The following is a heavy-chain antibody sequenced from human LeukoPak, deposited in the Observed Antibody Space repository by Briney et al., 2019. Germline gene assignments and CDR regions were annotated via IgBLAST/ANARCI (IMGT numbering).Heavy chain of an antibody. CDR2: INSDGSST. V-gene: IGHV3-74*01. J-gene: IGHJ6*02. CDR1: GFTFSSYW. D-gene: IGHD5-12*01. CDR3: AKDRGYDFSYGLDV. Sequence: PGGSLRLSCAASGFTFSSYWMHWVRQAPGKGLVWVSHINSDGSSTSYADSVKGRFAISRDNSKNTLYLQMNSLRVEDTAVYYCAKDRGYDFSYGLDVWGQGATVTVSS.